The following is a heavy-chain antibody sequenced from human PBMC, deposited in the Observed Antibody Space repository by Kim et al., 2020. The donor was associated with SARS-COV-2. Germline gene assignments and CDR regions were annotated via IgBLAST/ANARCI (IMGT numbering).Heavy chain of an antibody. V-gene: IGHV4-34*01. D-gene: IGHD3-3*01. CDR1: GGSFSGYY. CDR3: ARGTPHRDFWSGCNWFDP. CDR2: INHSGST. J-gene: IGHJ5*02. Sequence: SETLSLTCAVYGGSFSGYYWSWIRQPPGKGLEWIGEINHSGSTNYNPSLKSRVTISVDTSKNQFSLKLSSVTAADTAVYYCARGTPHRDFWSGCNWFDPWGQGTLVTVSS.